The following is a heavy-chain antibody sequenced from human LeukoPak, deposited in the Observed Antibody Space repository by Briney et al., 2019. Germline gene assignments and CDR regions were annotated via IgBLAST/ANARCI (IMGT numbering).Heavy chain of an antibody. Sequence: PGGCLRLSCSASGFTFSSYAMHWVRQAPGKGLEYVSTISSNGGTTYYADSVKGRFTISRDNSKNTLYLQMSRLRAEDTAVYYCVKALLKYAYFDAFDIWGQGTMVTVSS. V-gene: IGHV3-64D*06. J-gene: IGHJ3*02. D-gene: IGHD2-21*01. CDR2: ISSNGGTT. CDR3: VKALLKYAYFDAFDI. CDR1: GFTFSSYA.